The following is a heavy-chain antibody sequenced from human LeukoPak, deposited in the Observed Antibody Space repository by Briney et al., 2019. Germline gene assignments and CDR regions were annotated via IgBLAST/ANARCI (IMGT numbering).Heavy chain of an antibody. J-gene: IGHJ4*02. Sequence: GGSLRLSCAASGFTFSDYYMSWIRQAPGKGLEWVGRIKSKTDGGTTDYAAPVKGRFTISRDDSKNTLYLQMNSLKTEDTAVYYCTTDSDVRYCSSTSCYSDYWGQGTLVTVSS. CDR3: TTDSDVRYCSSTSCYSDY. V-gene: IGHV3-15*01. D-gene: IGHD2-2*02. CDR1: GFTFSDYY. CDR2: IKSKTDGGTT.